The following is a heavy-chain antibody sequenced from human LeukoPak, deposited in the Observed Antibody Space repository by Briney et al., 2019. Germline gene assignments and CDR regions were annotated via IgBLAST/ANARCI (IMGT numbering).Heavy chain of an antibody. Sequence: GGTLRLSCAASGFTFSTYWMSCVRQAPGKGREWGANIKQDGSEKYYLDSVKGRFTISRDNAKNSLYLQMNSLRAEDTAVYFCTREAAAGIDYWGQGTLVTASS. CDR2: IKQDGSEK. V-gene: IGHV3-7*01. D-gene: IGHD6-13*01. J-gene: IGHJ4*02. CDR1: GFTFSTYW. CDR3: TREAAAGIDY.